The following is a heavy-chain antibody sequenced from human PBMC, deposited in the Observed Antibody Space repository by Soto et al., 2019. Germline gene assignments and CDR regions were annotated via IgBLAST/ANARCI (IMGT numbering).Heavy chain of an antibody. CDR1: GGSISSLH. Sequence: SETLSLTCTVSGGSISSLHWSWIRQPPGKGLEWIGYIHYSGSTNYNPSLESRVTISVDTSKNQFSLKLSSVTAADTAVYYCARSMDVTLTVVDRDEYFDSWGQGTLVTVSS. J-gene: IGHJ4*02. D-gene: IGHD3-22*01. CDR2: IHYSGST. V-gene: IGHV4-59*01. CDR3: ARSMDVTLTVVDRDEYFDS.